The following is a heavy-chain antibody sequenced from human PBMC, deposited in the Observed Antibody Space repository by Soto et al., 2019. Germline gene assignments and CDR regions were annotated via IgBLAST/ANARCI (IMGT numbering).Heavy chain of an antibody. CDR2: LKGDGSMT. CDR3: ARGGLYAYYQDN. V-gene: IGHV3-74*01. CDR1: GFTFSTYW. J-gene: IGHJ4*02. D-gene: IGHD3-16*01. Sequence: EVQLVESGGGVVQPGASLRLSCTASGFTFSTYWMHWVRQAPGKGLVWLSRLKGDGSMTDYPDSVKGRFTISRDNAENTVDLQMNGLRAEDTAIYYCARGGLYAYYQDNWGQGTLVTVSS.